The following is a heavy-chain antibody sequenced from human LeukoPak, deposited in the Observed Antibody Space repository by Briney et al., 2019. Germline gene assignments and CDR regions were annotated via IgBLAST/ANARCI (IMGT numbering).Heavy chain of an antibody. J-gene: IGHJ6*02. V-gene: IGHV3-23*01. D-gene: IGHD2-2*01. CDR2: ISGSGGST. CDR3: ARDPYCSSTSCYPVYYYGMDV. CDR1: GFTFSSYA. Sequence: PGGSLRLSCAASGFTFSSYAMSWVRQAPGKGLEWVSAISGSGGSTYYADSVKGRFTISRDNSKNTLYLQMNSLRAEDTAVYYCARDPYCSSTSCYPVYYYGMDVWGQGTTVTVSS.